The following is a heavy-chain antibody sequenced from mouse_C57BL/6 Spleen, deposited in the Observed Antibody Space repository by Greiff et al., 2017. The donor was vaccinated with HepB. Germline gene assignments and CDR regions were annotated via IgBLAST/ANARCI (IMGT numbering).Heavy chain of an antibody. CDR1: GYTFTNYW. CDR2: IYPGGGYT. Sequence: VKLMESGAELVRPGTSVKMSCKASGYTFTNYWIGWAKQRPGHGLEWIGDIYPGGGYTNYNEKFKGKATLTADKSSSTAYMQFSSLTSEDSAIYYCARSDGSSYYAMDYWGQGTSVTVSS. CDR3: ARSDGSSYYAMDY. V-gene: IGHV1-63*01. J-gene: IGHJ4*01. D-gene: IGHD1-1*01.